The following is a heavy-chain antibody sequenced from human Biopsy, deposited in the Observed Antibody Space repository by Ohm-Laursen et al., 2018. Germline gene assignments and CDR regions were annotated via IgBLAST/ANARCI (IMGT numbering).Heavy chain of an antibody. Sequence: SETLSLTWSVSGGSISNNNYYWGWIRQPPGRGVVWIGSIFYRGSTHYKPSLKSRVNISEDTSKNQFSLKLNSVTAADTAVYYCARDYDTSGYYYVSWGQGTLVTVSS. J-gene: IGHJ5*02. V-gene: IGHV4-39*01. D-gene: IGHD3-22*01. CDR1: GGSISNNNYY. CDR2: IFYRGST. CDR3: ARDYDTSGYYYVS.